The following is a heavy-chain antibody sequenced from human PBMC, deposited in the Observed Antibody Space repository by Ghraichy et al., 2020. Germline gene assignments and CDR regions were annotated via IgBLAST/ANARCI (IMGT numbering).Heavy chain of an antibody. Sequence: SEPCPSPASSLVAPSVITSGAGSGSPQGGGLEWIGYIYHTGTTNYNPSLKSRVTISVDTSKDQFSLKLTSVTAADTAVYYCARSLVVGVGKIRHFDYWGQGSQVTVSS. CDR2: IYHTGTT. CDR1: VAPSVITS. CDR3: ARSLVVGVGKIRHFDY. V-gene: IGHV4-59*01. J-gene: IGHJ4*02. D-gene: IGHD2-2*01.